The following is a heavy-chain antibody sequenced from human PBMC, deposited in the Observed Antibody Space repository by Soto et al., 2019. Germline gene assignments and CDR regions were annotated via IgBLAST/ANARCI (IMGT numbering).Heavy chain of an antibody. Sequence: GGSLRLSCAASGFTFSSYWMSWVRQAPGKGLEWVANIKQDGSEKYYVDSVKGRFTISRDNAKNSLYLQMNSLRAEDTAVYYCARDSFYGSGSYLDYWGQGTLVTVSS. D-gene: IGHD3-10*01. CDR2: IKQDGSEK. CDR1: GFTFSSYW. J-gene: IGHJ4*02. CDR3: ARDSFYGSGSYLDY. V-gene: IGHV3-7*03.